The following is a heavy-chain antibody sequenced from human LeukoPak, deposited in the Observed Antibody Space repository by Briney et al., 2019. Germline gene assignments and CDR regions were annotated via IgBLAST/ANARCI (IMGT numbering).Heavy chain of an antibody. CDR1: GFTFSSYA. CDR3: AKDRNADLVSYYFDY. CDR2: ISDSTGNT. D-gene: IGHD6-6*01. J-gene: IGHJ4*02. V-gene: IGHV3-23*01. Sequence: QPGGSLRLSCAASGFTFSSYAMSWVRQAPGKGLEWVSTISDSTGNTYYADSVKGRFTISRDNSKNTLFLLMNSLRAEDTAIYYCAKDRNADLVSYYFDYWGQGTLVTVSS.